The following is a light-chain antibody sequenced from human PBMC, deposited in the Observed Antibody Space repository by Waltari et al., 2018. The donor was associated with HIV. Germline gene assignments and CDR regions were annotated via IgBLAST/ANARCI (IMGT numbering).Light chain of an antibody. CDR3: LHHDSPWA. J-gene: IGKJ1*01. V-gene: IGKV1-17*01. Sequence: QMTQSPSPLSASVGDSVTITCRARQDIRNDLGWYQQRPGKAPQRLFFGASTLHSGVPSMFSGRGSGTEFTLTIRSLQPEDFATYYRLHHDSPWAFGQGTKVEIK. CDR1: QDIRND. CDR2: GAS.